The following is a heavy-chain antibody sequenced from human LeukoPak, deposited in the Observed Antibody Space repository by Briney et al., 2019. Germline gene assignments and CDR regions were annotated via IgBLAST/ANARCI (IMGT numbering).Heavy chain of an antibody. CDR2: ISDDGSNK. V-gene: IGHV3-30*04. D-gene: IGHD3-10*01. CDR3: ARDLGGSGSYYNVGMDV. CDR1: GFTVSSYA. J-gene: IGHJ6*04. Sequence: PGGSLRLSCAAAGFTVSSYAMRSVRQAPGKGLGWQAVISDDGSNKYYAASVKCRFTISGDNPKNTLYLQMNSMGAEETAVYYCARDLGGSGSYYNVGMDVWGKGTTVTVSS.